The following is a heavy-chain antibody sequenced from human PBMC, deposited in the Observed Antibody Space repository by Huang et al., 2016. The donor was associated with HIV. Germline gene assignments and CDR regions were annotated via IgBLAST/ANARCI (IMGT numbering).Heavy chain of an antibody. Sequence: QVQLVQSGAEVKTPGSSVKVSCKASGGTFRQYAISWVRQAPGQGLEWMGGIIPMFGQPNYSRKFQGRGTISADDSTSTTYVEVSSLRSEDTAIYYCARGQLGSYGDYDVLYWGQGTLVTVSS. CDR3: ARGQLGSYGDYDVLY. V-gene: IGHV1-69*13. CDR2: IIPMFGQP. D-gene: IGHD4-17*01. CDR1: GGTFRQYA. J-gene: IGHJ4*02.